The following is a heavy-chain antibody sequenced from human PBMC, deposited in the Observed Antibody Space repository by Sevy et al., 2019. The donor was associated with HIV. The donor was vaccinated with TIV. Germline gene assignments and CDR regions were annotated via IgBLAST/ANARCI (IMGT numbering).Heavy chain of an antibody. Sequence: GGSLRLSCVASKFPFRSNGFHWVRQPPGKGLEWLSYINFDGSDRKYADSVKGRFTVSRDNSKNTIYLQMNSRRAEETAVYYCAKDLRVVIPAAMQPADLWGQGTLVTVSS. CDR3: AKDLRVVIPAAMQPADL. J-gene: IGHJ5*02. D-gene: IGHD2-2*01. CDR2: INFDGSDR. CDR1: KFPFRSNG. V-gene: IGHV3-30*02.